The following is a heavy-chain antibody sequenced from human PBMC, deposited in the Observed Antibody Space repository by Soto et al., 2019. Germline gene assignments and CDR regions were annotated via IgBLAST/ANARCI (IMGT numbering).Heavy chain of an antibody. Sequence: PGGSLRLSCAASGFTFSSYSMNWVRQAPGKGLEWVSSISSSSSYIYYADSVKGRFTISRDNAKNSLYLQMNSLRAEDTAVYYCARLGFDCDAVDIWGQGTMVTVSS. V-gene: IGHV3-21*01. J-gene: IGHJ3*02. D-gene: IGHD3-9*01. CDR2: ISSSSSYI. CDR3: ARLGFDCDAVDI. CDR1: GFTFSSYS.